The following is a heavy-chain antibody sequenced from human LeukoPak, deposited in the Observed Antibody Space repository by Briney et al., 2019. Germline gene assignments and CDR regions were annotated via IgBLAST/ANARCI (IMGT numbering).Heavy chain of an antibody. Sequence: ASVKVSCKDSGGTFSSYAISWVRQAPGQGLEWMGGIIPIFGTANYAQKFQGRVTITADESTSTAYMELSSLRSEDTAVYYCATRYYYDSSGNLDYWGQGTLVTVSS. CDR2: IIPIFGTA. J-gene: IGHJ4*02. CDR3: ATRYYYDSSGNLDY. CDR1: GGTFSSYA. D-gene: IGHD3-22*01. V-gene: IGHV1-69*13.